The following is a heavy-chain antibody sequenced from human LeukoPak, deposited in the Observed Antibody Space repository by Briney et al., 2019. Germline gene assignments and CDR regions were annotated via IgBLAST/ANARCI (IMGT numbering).Heavy chain of an antibody. Sequence: SQTLSLTCTVSGGSISGGGYYWSWIRQHPGKGLEWIGYIYYSGNTYYNPSLKSRVTLSVDTSKNQFSLKLSSVTAADTAVYYCARASDGLYYYYYGMDVWGQGTSVTVSS. D-gene: IGHD2-2*01. V-gene: IGHV4-31*03. CDR1: GGSISGGGYY. CDR2: IYYSGNT. CDR3: ARASDGLYYYYYGMDV. J-gene: IGHJ6*02.